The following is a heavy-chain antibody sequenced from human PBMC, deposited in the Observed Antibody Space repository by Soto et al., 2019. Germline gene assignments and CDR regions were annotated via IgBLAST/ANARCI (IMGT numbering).Heavy chain of an antibody. CDR1: GFTFSNFG. D-gene: IGHD1-26*01. V-gene: IGHV3-33*01. Sequence: GGSLRLSCAASGFTFSNFGMHWVRQAPGKGLEWVAFIWYDGSEKYNADSVQGRFTMSRDNSKNTLYLQMNSLRAEDPAIYYCARSRETFDYWGQGTMVTVYS. CDR2: IWYDGSEK. CDR3: ARSRETFDY. J-gene: IGHJ4*02.